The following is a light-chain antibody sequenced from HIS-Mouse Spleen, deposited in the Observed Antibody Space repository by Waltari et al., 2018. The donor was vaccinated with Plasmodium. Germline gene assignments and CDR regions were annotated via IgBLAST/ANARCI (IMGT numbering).Light chain of an antibody. Sequence: QSALTQPASVSGSPGQSITISCTGTRRDVGGYNYVSWYQQHPGKAPKLRIYDVSNRPSGVSNRFSGSKSGNTASLTISGLQAEDEADYYCSSYTSSSTYVFGTGTKVTVL. CDR2: DVS. CDR1: RRDVGGYNY. V-gene: IGLV2-14*03. J-gene: IGLJ1*01. CDR3: SSYTSSSTYV.